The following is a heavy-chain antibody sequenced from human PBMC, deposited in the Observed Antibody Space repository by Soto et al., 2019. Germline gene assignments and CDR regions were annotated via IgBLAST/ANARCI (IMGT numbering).Heavy chain of an antibody. D-gene: IGHD3-10*01. V-gene: IGHV3-23*01. CDR2: ISGSGGST. CDR3: AKHYGSGSRAYYYYMDV. Sequence: GGSLRLSCAASGFTFSSYAMSWVRQAPWKGLEWVSAISGSGGSTYYADSVKGRFTISRDNSKNTLYLQMNSLRAEDTAVYYCAKHYGSGSRAYYYYMDVWGKGTTVTVSS. J-gene: IGHJ6*03. CDR1: GFTFSSYA.